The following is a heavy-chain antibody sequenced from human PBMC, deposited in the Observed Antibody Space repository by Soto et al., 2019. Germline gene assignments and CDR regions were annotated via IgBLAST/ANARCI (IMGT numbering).Heavy chain of an antibody. CDR2: ISAYNGNT. CDR3: ARDIVATIPLLYCGMDV. CDR1: GYTFTSYG. J-gene: IGHJ6*02. V-gene: IGHV1-18*04. Sequence: ASGKVSCKASGYTFTSYGISWVRQAPGQGLEWMGWISAYNGNTNYAQKLQGRVTMTTDTSTSTAYMELRSLRSDDTAVYYCARDIVATIPLLYCGMDVWGQGTTVTVSS. D-gene: IGHD5-12*01.